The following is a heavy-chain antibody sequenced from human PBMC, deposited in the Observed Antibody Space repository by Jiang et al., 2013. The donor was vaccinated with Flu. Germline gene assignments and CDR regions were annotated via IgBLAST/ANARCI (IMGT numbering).Heavy chain of an antibody. CDR3: ASTRIAVAKHLDP. Sequence: SSVKVSCKASGGTFSSYTISWVRQAPGQGLEWMGRIIPILGIANYAQKFQGRVTITADKSTSTAYMELSSLRSEDTAVYYCASTRIAVAKHLDPWGQGTLVTVSS. V-gene: IGHV1-69*02. D-gene: IGHD6-19*01. J-gene: IGHJ5*02. CDR2: IIPILGIA. CDR1: GGTFSSYT.